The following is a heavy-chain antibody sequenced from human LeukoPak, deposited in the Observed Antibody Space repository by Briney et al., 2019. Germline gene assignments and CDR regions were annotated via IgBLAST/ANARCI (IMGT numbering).Heavy chain of an antibody. V-gene: IGHV4-39*07. CDR3: ARELAYSGGFDY. CDR1: GGSISSSSYY. J-gene: IGHJ4*02. D-gene: IGHD3-3*02. Sequence: PSETLSLTCAVSGGSISSSSYYWGWIRQPPGKGLEWIGSIYYSGYTYYNPSLKSRVTMSVDTSKNQFSLKLSSVTAADTAVYYCARELAYSGGFDYWGQGTLVTVSS. CDR2: IYYSGYT.